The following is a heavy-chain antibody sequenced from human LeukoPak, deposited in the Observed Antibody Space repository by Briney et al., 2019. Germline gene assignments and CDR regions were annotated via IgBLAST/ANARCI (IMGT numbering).Heavy chain of an antibody. V-gene: IGHV2-5*02. CDR2: IYWDDDE. J-gene: IGHJ5*01. CDR3: TREWFDS. CDR1: GFSLTTRGVG. Sequence: QSGPTLVKPTQTLTLTCTFSGFSLTTRGVGVGWVRQPPGKALEWLALIYWDDDERYSSSLRSRLTITKDTSKNQVILTMTNMDPMDTATYYCTREWFDSWGQGILVTVSS. D-gene: IGHD1-26*01.